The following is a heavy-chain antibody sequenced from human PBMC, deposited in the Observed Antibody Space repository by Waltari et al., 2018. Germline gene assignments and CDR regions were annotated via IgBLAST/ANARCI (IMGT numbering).Heavy chain of an antibody. J-gene: IGHJ4*02. V-gene: IGHV1-8*01. D-gene: IGHD3-10*01. CDR3: ARTSIYGSGSYYIDY. CDR1: GYTFTSYD. CDR2: MNLTMVTA. Sequence: QVQLVQSGAEVKKPGASVKVSCKASGYTFTSYDINWVRQATGQGLEWMGWMNLTMVTASSEQKFQGRGSMTRNTSISTAYMELSSLRSEDTAVDYCARTSIYGSGSYYIDYWGQGTLVTVSS.